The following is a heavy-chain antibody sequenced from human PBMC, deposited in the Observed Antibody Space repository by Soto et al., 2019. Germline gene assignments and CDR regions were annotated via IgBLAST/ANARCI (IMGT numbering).Heavy chain of an antibody. CDR2: ISNSGST. Sequence: SETLSLTCTVSGGSVTSDEDYWTWIRQSPGKGLEWIGYISNSGSTGYNPSLKTRPSMSVDRSKNQFTLRLTSVTAADTAVYFCATESGSTYGYFDHWGQGTQVTVSS. CDR3: ATESGSTYGYFDH. D-gene: IGHD5-18*01. J-gene: IGHJ4*02. V-gene: IGHV4-30-4*01. CDR1: GGSVTSDEDY.